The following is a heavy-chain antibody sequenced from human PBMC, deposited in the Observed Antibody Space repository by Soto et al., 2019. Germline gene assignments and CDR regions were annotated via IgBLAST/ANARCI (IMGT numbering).Heavy chain of an antibody. CDR1: GGSISSYY. CDR3: ARQMGYCSSTSCYQAYYFDY. D-gene: IGHD2-2*01. J-gene: IGHJ4*02. Sequence: SETLSLTCTVSGGSISSYYWSWIRQPPGKGLEWIGYIYYSGSTNYNPSLKSRVTISVDTSKNQFSLKLSSVTAADTAVYYCARQMGYCSSTSCYQAYYFDYWGQGTLVTVSS. V-gene: IGHV4-59*08. CDR2: IYYSGST.